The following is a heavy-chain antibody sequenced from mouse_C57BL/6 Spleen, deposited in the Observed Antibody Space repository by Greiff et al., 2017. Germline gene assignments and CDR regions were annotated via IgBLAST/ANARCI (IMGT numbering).Heavy chain of an antibody. CDR1: GFTFTDYY. J-gene: IGHJ2*01. CDR2: VYPYNGGT. Sequence: VQLKQSGPVLVKPGPSVKISCKASGFTFTDYYMHWVKQSHGKSLEWIGLVYPYNGGTSYNQKFKGKATLTVDTSSSTAYMELNSLTSEDSAVYYCARSPITTVVDSYFDYWGQGTTLTVSS. D-gene: IGHD1-1*01. CDR3: ARSPITTVVDSYFDY. V-gene: IGHV1-36*01.